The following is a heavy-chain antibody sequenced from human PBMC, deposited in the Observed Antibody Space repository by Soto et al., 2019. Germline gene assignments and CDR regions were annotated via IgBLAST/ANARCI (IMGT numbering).Heavy chain of an antibody. D-gene: IGHD2-2*01. CDR2: ISYDGTIT. CDR1: GFTISNYG. Sequence: QVQLVESGGGVVQPGRSLRLSCAASGFTISNYGMHWVRQAPGKGLEWVAVISYDGTITYYADSVKGRFTISRDNSKNTLYLQMSSLRTEDTAVYYCATTRVGPCSSSICFSGIFDGMDVWGQGTTVTVSS. CDR3: ATTRVGPCSSSICFSGIFDGMDV. V-gene: IGHV3-30-3*01. J-gene: IGHJ6*02.